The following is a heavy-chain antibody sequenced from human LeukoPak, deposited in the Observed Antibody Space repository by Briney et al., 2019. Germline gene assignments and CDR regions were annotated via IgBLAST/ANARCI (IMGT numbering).Heavy chain of an antibody. CDR2: ISTGSSYI. D-gene: IGHD2-21*02. Sequence: PGRSLRLSCAASGYTFTIFGINCVRQAPGKGLEWVSSISTGSSYIYYADSVKGRFTISRDNAKKSLYLQMNSLRAEDMGVYYYAQESHSAGDWGYGHHWGQGTLVTVSS. V-gene: IGHV3-21*04. J-gene: IGHJ1*01. CDR3: AQESHSAGDWGYGHH. CDR1: GYTFTIFG.